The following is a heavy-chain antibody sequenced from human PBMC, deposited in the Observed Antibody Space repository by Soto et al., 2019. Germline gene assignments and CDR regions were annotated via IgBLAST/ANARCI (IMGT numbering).Heavy chain of an antibody. CDR2: TYNSGST. Sequence: PSETLSLTCTVSGGSISSGDYHWSWIRQPPGKGLKWIGYTYNSGSTYHNPSLKGRVTISVDTSKNQFSLKLRSVTAADTAVYYCAREGGYGDYRGFWGQGTLVTVSS. CDR1: GGSISSGDYH. CDR3: AREGGYGDYRGF. D-gene: IGHD4-17*01. J-gene: IGHJ4*02. V-gene: IGHV4-30-4*01.